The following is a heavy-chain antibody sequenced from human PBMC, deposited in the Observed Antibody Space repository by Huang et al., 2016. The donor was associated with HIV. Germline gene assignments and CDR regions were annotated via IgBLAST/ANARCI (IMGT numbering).Heavy chain of an antibody. D-gene: IGHD6-6*01. CDR3: ARGRTRSSLYDSYYGLDV. Sequence: QVQLVQSGAEVKKPGSSVKVSCKASGGTFSTYAISWVRQAPGQGLEWRGGIIPIFGTANYAQKFQGTVTITADEFTSTADMELSSLRSEDTALYYCARGRTRSSLYDSYYGLDVWGQGTTVTVSS. CDR1: GGTFSTYA. CDR2: IIPIFGTA. V-gene: IGHV1-69*01. J-gene: IGHJ6*02.